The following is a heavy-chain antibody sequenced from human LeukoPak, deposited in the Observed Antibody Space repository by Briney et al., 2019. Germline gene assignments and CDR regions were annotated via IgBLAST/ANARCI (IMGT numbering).Heavy chain of an antibody. CDR1: GFTFSSYW. V-gene: IGHV3-74*01. Sequence: GGSLRLSCAASGFTFSSYWMHWVRQAPGKGLVWVSRINSDGSSTSYADSVKGRFTISRDNAKNTLYLQMNSLRAEDTAVYYCAKHTIFGVVRSFDPWGQGTLVIVSS. CDR2: INSDGSST. J-gene: IGHJ5*02. CDR3: AKHTIFGVVRSFDP. D-gene: IGHD3-3*01.